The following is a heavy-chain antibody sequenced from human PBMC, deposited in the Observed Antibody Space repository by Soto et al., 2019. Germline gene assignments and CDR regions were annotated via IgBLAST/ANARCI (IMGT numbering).Heavy chain of an antibody. J-gene: IGHJ6*02. CDR3: AAVLARMVREPSVTLGAYYYSMDV. Sequence: ASVKVSCKVSGHTLSESSIHWVRQSPGRGLEWMGGFDPDAGGTNYAQEFQGRVTLAEDTSTDTAYMDMSSLTFGDTAVYYCAAVLARMVREPSVTLGAYYYSMDVWGQGTTVTVSS. V-gene: IGHV1-24*01. CDR2: FDPDAGGT. CDR1: GHTLSESS. D-gene: IGHD3-10*01.